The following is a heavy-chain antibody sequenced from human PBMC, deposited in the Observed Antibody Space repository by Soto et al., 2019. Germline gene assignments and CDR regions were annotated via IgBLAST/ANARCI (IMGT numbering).Heavy chain of an antibody. CDR2: IHAGNGNA. D-gene: IGHD2-21*01. CDR1: GYSLMTYA. V-gene: IGHV1-3*01. Sequence: ASVKVSCKTSGYSLMTYAIHWVRQAPGQGLEWMGWIHAGNGNAKYSQNFQGRVTITRDTSANTVYMELSSLRSEDTALYYCARETFSVPTYSCDSWGQGTLVTV. CDR3: ARETFSVPTYSCDS. J-gene: IGHJ4*02.